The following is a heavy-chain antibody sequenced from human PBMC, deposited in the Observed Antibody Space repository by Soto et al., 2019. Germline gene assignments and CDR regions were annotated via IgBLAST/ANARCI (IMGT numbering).Heavy chain of an antibody. J-gene: IGHJ6*01. Sequence: PGGSLRLSCAASGFTFSDYYISWILQAPWNGLEWFSYISSSGRTIYYADSVKVRFTISRDNAKNSLYLQMNSLRAEDAAVYHCARDLVSLLWLGEYTYGMDVWGQGTTVTVSS. CDR2: ISSSGRTI. D-gene: IGHD3-10*01. CDR3: ARDLVSLLWLGEYTYGMDV. CDR1: GFTFSDYY. V-gene: IGHV3-11*01.